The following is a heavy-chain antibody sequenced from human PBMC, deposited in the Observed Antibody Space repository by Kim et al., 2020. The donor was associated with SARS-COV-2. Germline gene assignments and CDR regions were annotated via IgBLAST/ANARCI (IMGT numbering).Heavy chain of an antibody. CDR2: IYYSGST. CDR1: GGSISSYY. V-gene: IGHV4-59*01. Sequence: SETLSLTCTVSGGSISSYYWSWIRQPPGKGLEWIGYIYYSGSTNYNPSLKSRVTISVDTSKNQFSLKLSSVTAADTAAYYCARVLVVVPAASWFDPWGQGTLVTVSS. J-gene: IGHJ5*02. CDR3: ARVLVVVPAASWFDP. D-gene: IGHD2-2*01.